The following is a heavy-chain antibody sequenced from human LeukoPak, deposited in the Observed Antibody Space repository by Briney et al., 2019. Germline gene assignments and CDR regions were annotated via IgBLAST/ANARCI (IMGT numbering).Heavy chain of an antibody. D-gene: IGHD6-19*01. CDR3: AKDLRVGAVAKGYSDY. J-gene: IGHJ4*02. CDR2: ISGSGGST. V-gene: IGHV3-23*01. CDR1: GFTFSSYA. Sequence: GGSLRLSCAASGFTFSSYAMSWVRQAPGKGLEWVSAISGSGGSTYYADSVKGRFTISRDNSKNTLYLQINSLRAEDTAVYYCAKDLRVGAVAKGYSDYWGQGTLVTVSS.